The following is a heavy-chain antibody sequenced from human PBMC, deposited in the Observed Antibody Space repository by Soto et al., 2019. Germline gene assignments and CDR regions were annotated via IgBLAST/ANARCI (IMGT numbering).Heavy chain of an antibody. CDR2: MNPNSGNT. V-gene: IGHV1-8*01. CDR1: GYTFTSYD. J-gene: IGHJ2*01. CDR3: ARGHSSSWYGFLNWYFDL. D-gene: IGHD6-13*01. Sequence: ASVKVSCKASGYTFTSYDINWVRQATGQGLEWMGWMNPNSGNTGYAQKFQGRVTMTRNTSISTAYMELSSLRSEDTAVYYCARGHSSSWYGFLNWYFDLWGRGTLVTVSS.